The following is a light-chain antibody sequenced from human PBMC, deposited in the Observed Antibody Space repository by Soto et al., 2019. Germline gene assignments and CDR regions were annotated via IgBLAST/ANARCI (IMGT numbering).Light chain of an antibody. CDR1: QSISDT. CDR2: DAS. Sequence: EMVLTQSPDTMSLSPGARAPLSGRASQSISDTLAWYQQKPGQAPRLLIFDASNRATGIPARFSGSGSGTDFTLTISRLEPEDFAVYYCQQYGSSPITFGQGTRLEIK. CDR3: QQYGSSPIT. J-gene: IGKJ5*01. V-gene: IGKV3-20*01.